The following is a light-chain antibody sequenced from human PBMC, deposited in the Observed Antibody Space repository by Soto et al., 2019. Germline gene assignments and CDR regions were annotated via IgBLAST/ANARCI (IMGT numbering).Light chain of an antibody. Sequence: DIQRTQSPATPSGSVGDRVTITCLASQTISSWLAWYHQKTGKGTKLLIYKAYTLKSGVPSRFSGSGSGTEFTLTISSLQPDEFATYYCQHYNSYSGAFGQGTKV. J-gene: IGKJ1*01. CDR3: QHYNSYSGA. CDR2: KAY. V-gene: IGKV1-5*03. CDR1: QTISSW.